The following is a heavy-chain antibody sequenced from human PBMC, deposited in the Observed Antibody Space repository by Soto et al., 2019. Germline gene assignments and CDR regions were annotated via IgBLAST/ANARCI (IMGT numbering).Heavy chain of an antibody. J-gene: IGHJ4*02. V-gene: IGHV3-30-3*01. D-gene: IGHD4-4*01. CDR1: GFTFSSYA. Sequence: QVQLVESGGGVVQPGRSLRLSCAASGFTFSSYAMHWVRQAPGTGLEWVAVISHEGSNKYYADSVKGRFTISRDNSKNTLYLQMNSLRTEDTAVYYCARVLGGMATVPFDYWGQGALVTVSS. CDR3: ARVLGGMATVPFDY. CDR2: ISHEGSNK.